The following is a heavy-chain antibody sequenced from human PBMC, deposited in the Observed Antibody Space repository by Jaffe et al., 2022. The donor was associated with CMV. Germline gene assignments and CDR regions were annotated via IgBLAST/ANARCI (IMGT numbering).Heavy chain of an antibody. CDR3: ARSSYCSGGSCYQFDY. CDR2: IYYSGST. V-gene: IGHV4-59*01. CDR1: GGSISSYY. Sequence: QVQLQESGPGLVKPSETLSLTCTVSGGSISSYYWSWIRQPPGKGLEWIGYIYYSGSTNYNPSLKSRVTISVDTSKNQFSLKLSSVTAADTAVYYCARSSYCSGGSCYQFDYWGQGTLVTVSS. J-gene: IGHJ4*02. D-gene: IGHD2-15*01.